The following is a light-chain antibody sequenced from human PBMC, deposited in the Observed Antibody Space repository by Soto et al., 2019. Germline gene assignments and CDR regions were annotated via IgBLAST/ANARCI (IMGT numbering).Light chain of an antibody. Sequence: EIVLTQSPGTLPLSPGERATLSCRASQSLSGNYLAWYQQKPGQAPRPLIYDGSNRATGIPARFSGSGSGTDFTLTISSLEPEDFAVYYCQQRSDWPPITFGQGTRLEIK. CDR2: DGS. V-gene: IGKV3-11*01. CDR1: QSLSGNY. J-gene: IGKJ5*01. CDR3: QQRSDWPPIT.